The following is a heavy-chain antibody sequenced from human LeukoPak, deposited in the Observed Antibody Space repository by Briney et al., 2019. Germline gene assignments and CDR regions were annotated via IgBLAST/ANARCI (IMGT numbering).Heavy chain of an antibody. CDR3: TRDYSGSRNYYYYYGMHV. CDR1: EFTFSSYW. J-gene: IGHJ6*02. Sequence: GGSLRLSCAAFEFTFSSYWMSWVRQAPGKGLEWVANIKQDGSEKYYVDSVKGRFTISRDNAKNSLYLQMNSLRAEDTAVYYCTRDYSGSRNYYYYYGMHVWGQGTTVTVSS. V-gene: IGHV3-7*01. D-gene: IGHD3-10*01. CDR2: IKQDGSEK.